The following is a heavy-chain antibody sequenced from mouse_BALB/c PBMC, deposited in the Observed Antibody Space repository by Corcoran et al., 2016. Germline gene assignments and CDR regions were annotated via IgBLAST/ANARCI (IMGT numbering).Heavy chain of an antibody. CDR3: ARGDYYGSSYGDY. V-gene: IGHV3-6*02. J-gene: IGHJ2*01. D-gene: IGHD1-1*01. CDR2: ISYDGSN. Sequence: DVQLQESGPGLVKPSQSLSLTCSVTGYSITSGYYWNWIRQFPGNKLEWMGYISYDGSNNYNPSLKNRISITRDTSKNQFFLKLNSVTTEDTATYYCARGDYYGSSYGDYWGQGTTLTVSS. CDR1: GYSITSGYY.